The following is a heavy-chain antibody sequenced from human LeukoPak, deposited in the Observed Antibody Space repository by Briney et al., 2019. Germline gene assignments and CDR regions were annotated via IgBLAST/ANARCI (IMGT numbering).Heavy chain of an antibody. CDR3: ARLAFMVRGVYLDY. J-gene: IGHJ4*02. CDR1: GGTFSSYA. D-gene: IGHD3-10*01. CDR2: IIPIFGTA. Sequence: SVKVSCKASGGTFSSYAISWVRQAPGQGLEWMGGIIPIFGTANYAQKFQGRVTITADKSTSTAYMELSSLRSEDTAVYYCARLAFMVRGVYLDYWGQGTLVTVSS. V-gene: IGHV1-69*06.